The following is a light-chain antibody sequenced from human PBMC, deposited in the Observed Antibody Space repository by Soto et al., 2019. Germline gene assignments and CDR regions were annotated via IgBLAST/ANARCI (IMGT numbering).Light chain of an antibody. CDR3: QQRSNWTPLT. Sequence: EIVLTQSPGTLSLSPGERATLSCRASQKISSYLAWYQQKPGQAPRLLIYDASNRATGIPARFSGSGSGTDFTLTISSLEPEDFAVYYCQQRSNWTPLTFGGGTKVESK. J-gene: IGKJ4*01. CDR2: DAS. CDR1: QKISSY. V-gene: IGKV3-11*01.